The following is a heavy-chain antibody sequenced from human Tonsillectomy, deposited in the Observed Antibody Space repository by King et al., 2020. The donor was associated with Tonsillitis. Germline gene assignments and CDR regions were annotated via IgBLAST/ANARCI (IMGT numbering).Heavy chain of an antibody. J-gene: IGHJ4*02. CDR2: ISSSSGTI. CDR1: GFTFSSYS. D-gene: IGHD6-19*01. V-gene: IGHV3-48*02. CDR3: ARDYSGVADSRDPPSLY. Sequence: VQLVESGGGLVQPGGSLRLSCAASGFTFSSYSMNWVRQAPGKGLEWVSYISSSSGTIKYADSVKGRFTISRDNAKNSLYLQMNSLRDEDTAVYYCARDYSGVADSRDPPSLYWGQGTLVTVSS.